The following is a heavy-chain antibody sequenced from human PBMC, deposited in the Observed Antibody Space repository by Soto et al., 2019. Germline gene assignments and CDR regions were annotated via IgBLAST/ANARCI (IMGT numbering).Heavy chain of an antibody. Sequence: QVQLVQSGAEVKKTGASVKVSCKASGYTFTSYGISWVRQAPGQGLEWMGWISAYNGNTNYAQKLQGRVTMTTDTSTSTDYMELRSLRSDDTAVYYCARVPSFGWRGYYFDYWGQGTLVTVSS. V-gene: IGHV1-18*01. J-gene: IGHJ4*02. D-gene: IGHD2-2*01. CDR3: ARVPSFGWRGYYFDY. CDR1: GYTFTSYG. CDR2: ISAYNGNT.